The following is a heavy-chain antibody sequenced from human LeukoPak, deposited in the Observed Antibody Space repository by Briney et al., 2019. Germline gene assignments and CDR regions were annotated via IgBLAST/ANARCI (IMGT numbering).Heavy chain of an antibody. CDR1: GGSISRYY. D-gene: IGHD1-26*01. CDR3: ARRGATFDY. V-gene: IGHV4-59*08. Sequence: SEPLSLTCTVSGGSISRYYWSWIRQPPGKGLEWIGYIYYSGSTNYNPSLKSRVTISVDMSKNQFSLKLSSVTAADTAVYYCARRGATFDYWGQGTLVTVSS. J-gene: IGHJ4*02. CDR2: IYYSGST.